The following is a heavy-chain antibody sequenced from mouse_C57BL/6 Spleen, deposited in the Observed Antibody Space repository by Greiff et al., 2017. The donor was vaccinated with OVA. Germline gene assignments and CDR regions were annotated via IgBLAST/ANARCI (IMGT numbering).Heavy chain of an antibody. D-gene: IGHD2-5*01. CDR2: ISSGGSYT. V-gene: IGHV5-6*02. CDR1: GFTFSSYG. J-gene: IGHJ4*01. Sequence: DVMLVESGGDLVKPGGSLKLSCAASGFTFSSYGMSWVRQTPDKRLEWVATISSGGSYTYYPDSVKGRFTISRDNAKNTLYLQMSSLKSEDTAMYYCARHNAYYSNLYAMDYWGQGTSVTVSS. CDR3: ARHNAYYSNLYAMDY.